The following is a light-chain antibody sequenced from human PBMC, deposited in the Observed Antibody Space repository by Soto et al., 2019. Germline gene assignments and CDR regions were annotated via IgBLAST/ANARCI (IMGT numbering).Light chain of an antibody. V-gene: IGLV4-69*01. CDR3: QTWGPGMVV. CDR1: SGHSNYA. Sequence: QLVLTQSPSASASLGASVKLTCTLSSGHSNYAIAWHQQQPEKGPRYLMKLNSDGSHSKGDGIPYRFSGSSSVAERYLTISRLQSEDEADYYCQTWGPGMVVFGGGTKLTV. CDR2: LNSDGSH. J-gene: IGLJ2*01.